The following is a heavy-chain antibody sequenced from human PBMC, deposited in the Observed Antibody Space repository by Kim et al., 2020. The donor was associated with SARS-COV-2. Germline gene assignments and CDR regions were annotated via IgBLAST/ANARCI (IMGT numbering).Heavy chain of an antibody. Sequence: GNGNTIYSLKFQGRVTITTDTPASTAYMELSVLRSEDSAVYYCLGGFYFDYWGQGTLVTVSS. V-gene: IGHV1-3*01. D-gene: IGHD3-16*01. J-gene: IGHJ4*02. CDR2: GNGNT. CDR3: LGGFYFDY.